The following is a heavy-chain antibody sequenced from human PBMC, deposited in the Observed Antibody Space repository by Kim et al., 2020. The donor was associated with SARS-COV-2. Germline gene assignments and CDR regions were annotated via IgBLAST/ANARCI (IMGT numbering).Heavy chain of an antibody. CDR3: ARGYSSGWGVTY. V-gene: IGHV3-48*03. CDR2: ISSRGMTI. J-gene: IGHJ4*02. CDR1: GFTFSSYE. Sequence: GGSLRLSFAASGFTFSSYEMNWVRQAPGKGLEWVSYISSRGMTIYYADSVKGRFTISRDNAKNSLYLQMNSLRAEDTAIYYCARGYSSGWGVTYWGQGTLVTVSS. D-gene: IGHD6-19*01.